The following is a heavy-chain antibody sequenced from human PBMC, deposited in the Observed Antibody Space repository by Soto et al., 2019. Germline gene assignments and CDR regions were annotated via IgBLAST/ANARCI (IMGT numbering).Heavy chain of an antibody. J-gene: IGHJ6*02. D-gene: IGHD2-15*01. Sequence: EVQLVESGGAMVHTGGSLRLSCVASGFKFDDYAIHWVRQFAGKGLEWVSAIHWSGEMIAYSDSVKGRSTISRDNAKNYVSLQINSLRPEDAALSYFARDRIGRFYAIDVWGQGTTVTVSS. CDR3: ARDRIGRFYAIDV. CDR1: GFKFDDYA. V-gene: IGHV3-9*01. CDR2: IHWSGEMI.